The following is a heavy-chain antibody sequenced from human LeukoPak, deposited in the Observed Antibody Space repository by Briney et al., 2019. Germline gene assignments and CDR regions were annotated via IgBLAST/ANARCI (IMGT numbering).Heavy chain of an antibody. V-gene: IGHV4-34*01. CDR1: GGSFSGYY. J-gene: IGHJ4*02. CDR2: INHSGST. CDR3: ARGLAARDV. Sequence: SETLSLTCAVYGGSFSGYYWSWIRQPPGKGLEWIGEINHSGSTNYNPSLKSRVTISVDTSKSQFSLKLSSVTAADTAVYYCARGLAARDVWGQGTLVTVSS. D-gene: IGHD6-6*01.